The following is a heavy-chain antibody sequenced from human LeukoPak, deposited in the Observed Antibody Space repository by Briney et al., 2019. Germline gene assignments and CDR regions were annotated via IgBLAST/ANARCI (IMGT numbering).Heavy chain of an antibody. D-gene: IGHD2-21*01. Sequence: GGSLRLSCAASGFTFSSYAMSWFRQAPGKGLEWVSAISGSGGSTYYADSVKGRFTISRDNSKNTLYLQMNSLRAGDTAVYYCAKMVSVAENWFDPWGQGTLVTVSS. J-gene: IGHJ5*02. CDR1: GFTFSSYA. CDR2: ISGSGGST. CDR3: AKMVSVAENWFDP. V-gene: IGHV3-23*01.